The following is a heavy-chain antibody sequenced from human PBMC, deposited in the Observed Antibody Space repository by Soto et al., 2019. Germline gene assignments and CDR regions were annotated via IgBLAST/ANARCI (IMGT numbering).Heavy chain of an antibody. CDR3: AKGTRGYSYRDYYYGMDV. J-gene: IGHJ6*02. CDR1: GFTFSSYA. V-gene: IGHV3-23*01. D-gene: IGHD5-18*01. CDR2: ISGSGGST. Sequence: EVQLLESGGGLVQPGGSLRLSCAASGFTFSSYAMSWVRQAPGKGLEWVSAISGSGGSTYYADSVKGRFTTSRDNSKNTRYMQMNSLRAEDTAVYYGAKGTRGYSYRDYYYGMDVWGQGTTVTVSS.